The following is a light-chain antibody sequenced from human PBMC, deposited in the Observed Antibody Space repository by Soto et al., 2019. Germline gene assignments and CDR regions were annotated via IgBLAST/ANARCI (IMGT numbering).Light chain of an antibody. CDR3: QQRSDWPST. CDR2: DAS. V-gene: IGKV3-11*01. Sequence: EIVLTQSPATLSLSPGERATLSCRASRSVTGYFAWYQQKPGQAPRLLIYDASSRATGIPPRFSGSGSGTDFTLTITSLEPEDCAVYYCQQRSDWPSTFGGGTKVEI. CDR1: RSVTGY. J-gene: IGKJ4*01.